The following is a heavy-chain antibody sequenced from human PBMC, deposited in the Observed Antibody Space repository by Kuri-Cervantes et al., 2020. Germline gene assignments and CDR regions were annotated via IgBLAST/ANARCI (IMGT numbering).Heavy chain of an antibody. V-gene: IGHV3-53*01. J-gene: IGHJ4*02. Sequence: GGSLRLSCAASGFTVSSNYMSWVRQAPGKGLEWVSVIYSGGSTYYADSVKGRFTISRDNAKNSLYLQMNSLRDEDTAVYYCASLSSKMATTGGYWGQGTLVTVSS. D-gene: IGHD5-24*01. CDR3: ASLSSKMATTGGY. CDR1: GFTVSSNY. CDR2: IYSGGST.